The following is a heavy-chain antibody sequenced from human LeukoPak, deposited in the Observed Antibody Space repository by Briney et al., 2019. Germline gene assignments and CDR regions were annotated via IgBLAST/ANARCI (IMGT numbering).Heavy chain of an antibody. J-gene: IGHJ4*02. CDR1: GYSISSSNW. CDR2: IYYSGSI. D-gene: IGHD3-9*01. V-gene: IGHV4-28*05. CDR3: ATSYDILTGYGDY. Sequence: PSDTLSLTCAVSGYSISSSNWWGWIRQPPGKGLEWIGYIYYSGSIYYNPSLKSRVTISVDTSKNQFSLKLSSVTAADTAVYYRATSYDILTGYGDYWGQGTLVTVSS.